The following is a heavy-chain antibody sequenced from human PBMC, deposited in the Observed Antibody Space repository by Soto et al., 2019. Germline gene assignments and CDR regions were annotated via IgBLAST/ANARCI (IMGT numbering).Heavy chain of an antibody. V-gene: IGHV4-39*01. J-gene: IGHJ4*02. CDR1: GGSISSHIYY. D-gene: IGHD3-22*01. CDR2: IHYSGST. CDR3: ASQQYYDRSGYYVVY. Sequence: QLQLQESGPALVKPSETLSLTCTVSGGSISSHIYYWVWIRHPPGKGLEWIGNIHYSGSTSYDSSLNTRFTMSVDTSKNHFSLTLSSVTAADPAMYYWASQQYYDRSGYYVVYWAQVTLVTVSA.